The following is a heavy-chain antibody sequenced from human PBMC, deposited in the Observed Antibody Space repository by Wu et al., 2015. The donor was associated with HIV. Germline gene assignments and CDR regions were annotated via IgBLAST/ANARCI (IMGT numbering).Heavy chain of an antibody. CDR3: ARELEDPTIMVRAGFDP. D-gene: IGHD3-10*01. J-gene: IGHJ5*02. V-gene: IGHV1-69*05. CDR1: GGIFTKYD. Sequence: QVHLVQSGAEVKKPGSSVKVSCKASGGIFTKYDINWVRRAPGKGLEWMGGTTPMFGSTNYAQKFQGRVTITSDVYTSTVHLELSSLRSEDTAIYYCARELEDPTIMVRAGFDPWGQGTLVTVSS. CDR2: TTPMFGST.